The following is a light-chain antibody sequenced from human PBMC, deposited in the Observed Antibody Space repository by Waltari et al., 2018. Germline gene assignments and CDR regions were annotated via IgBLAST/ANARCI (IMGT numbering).Light chain of an antibody. CDR1: SSDVGRHNF. CDR2: EDN. J-gene: IGLJ3*02. CDR3: CSYAGGSPRWV. Sequence: QSALTQPASVSGSPGQSITIPCTESSSDVGRHNFVSWYQQHPGKAPKVMIYEDNKRPAGLSNRFSGSKSGNTASLTISGLQADDEADYYCCSYAGGSPRWVFGGGTKLTVL. V-gene: IGLV2-23*01.